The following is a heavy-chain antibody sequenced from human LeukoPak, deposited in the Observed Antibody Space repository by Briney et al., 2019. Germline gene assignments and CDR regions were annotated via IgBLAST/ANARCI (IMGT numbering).Heavy chain of an antibody. Sequence: ASVKVSCKTSGYTFTNDYMHWVRQAPGQGLEWMGVINPGDGTTKYAQKFQGRVTMTRDTSTSTLYMELGSLRSEDTAMYYCSKVGQLVFDYWGQGTLVTVSS. CDR2: INPGDGTT. CDR3: SKVGQLVFDY. D-gene: IGHD6-6*01. CDR1: GYTFTNDY. J-gene: IGHJ4*02. V-gene: IGHV1-46*03.